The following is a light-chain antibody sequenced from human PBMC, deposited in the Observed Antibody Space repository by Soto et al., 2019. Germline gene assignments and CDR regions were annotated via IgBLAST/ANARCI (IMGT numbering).Light chain of an antibody. V-gene: IGKV1-39*01. J-gene: IGKJ4*01. CDR2: GAS. CDR1: QTMSTF. CDR3: QQRYNVPLT. Sequence: DIQMTQSPSSLSASVGDRVTITCRASQTMSTFLNWFQQKPGKAPTVLIYGASSLQSGVSSRFSSSGSGTNFTLTISSLQPEDSATYYCQQRYNVPLTFGGGTKVEIK.